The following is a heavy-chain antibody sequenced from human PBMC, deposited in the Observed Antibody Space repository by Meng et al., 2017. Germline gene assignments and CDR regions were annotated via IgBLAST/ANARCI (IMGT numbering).Heavy chain of an antibody. CDR1: GFTFSSYA. D-gene: IGHD3-22*01. V-gene: IGHV3-30*04. J-gene: IGHJ1*01. CDR2: ISYDGSNK. CDR3: ARTIGGYDSSGYYPTAIFQH. Sequence: GGSLRLSCAASGFTFSSYAIHWVRQAPGKGLEWVAVISYDGSNKYYADSVQGRFTISTDNSKNTLYLKMNSLRAEDTAVYYCARTIGGYDSSGYYPTAIFQHWGQGTLVTVSS.